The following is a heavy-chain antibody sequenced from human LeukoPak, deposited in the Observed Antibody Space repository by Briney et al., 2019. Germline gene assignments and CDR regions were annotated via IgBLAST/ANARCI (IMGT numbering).Heavy chain of an antibody. CDR2: IWYDGSNK. Sequence: GGSLRLSCAASGFTFSSYGMHWVRQAPGKGLEWVAVIWYDGSNKYYADSVKGRFTISRDNSKNTLYLQMNSLRAEDTAVYYCAKDQTSRSRFSDYWGQGTLVTVSS. CDR1: GFTFSSYG. V-gene: IGHV3-33*06. J-gene: IGHJ4*02. CDR3: AKDQTSRSRFSDY. D-gene: IGHD2-2*01.